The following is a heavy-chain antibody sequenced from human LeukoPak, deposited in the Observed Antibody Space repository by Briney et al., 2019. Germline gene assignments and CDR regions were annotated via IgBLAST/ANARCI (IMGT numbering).Heavy chain of an antibody. CDR1: GYTFTGYY. CDR3: ARDRGWYHYFQH. V-gene: IGHV1-2*02. CDR2: INPNSGGT. J-gene: IGHJ1*01. Sequence: ASVKVSCKASGYTFTGYYMHWVRQAPGQGLEWMGWINPNSGGTNYAQKFQGRVTMTRDTSISTAYMELSRLRSDDTAVYYCARDRGWYHYFQHWGQGPLVTVSS. D-gene: IGHD6-19*01.